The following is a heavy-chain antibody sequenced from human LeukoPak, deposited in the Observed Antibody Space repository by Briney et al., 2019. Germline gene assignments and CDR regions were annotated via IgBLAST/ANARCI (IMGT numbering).Heavy chain of an antibody. CDR3: AIWSSGWQFDY. D-gene: IGHD6-19*01. Sequence: GGSLRLSCAASGFTFSDYWMTWVRQAPGKGLQWVAHIKGDGSGKYYVDSLKGRFTISRDNAKTSLYLQMDSLRAEDTAVYYCAIWSSGWQFDYWGTGTLVSVSS. CDR2: IKGDGSGK. V-gene: IGHV3-7*05. J-gene: IGHJ4*02. CDR1: GFTFSDYW.